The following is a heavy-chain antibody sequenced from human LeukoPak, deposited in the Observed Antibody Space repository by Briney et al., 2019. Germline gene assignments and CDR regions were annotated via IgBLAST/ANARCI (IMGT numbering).Heavy chain of an antibody. CDR2: VYYTGST. V-gene: IGHV4-59*01. CDR3: ARGSSPLSYYYGMGV. J-gene: IGHJ6*02. D-gene: IGHD3-10*01. CDR1: GGSISTYY. Sequence: PSETLSLTCTVSGGSISTYYWSWIRQPPGQALEWIAYVYYTGSTSYNPSLKSRVTISVDTSKSQFSLKLSSVTAADTAVYYCARGSSPLSYYYGMGVWGQGTTVTVSS.